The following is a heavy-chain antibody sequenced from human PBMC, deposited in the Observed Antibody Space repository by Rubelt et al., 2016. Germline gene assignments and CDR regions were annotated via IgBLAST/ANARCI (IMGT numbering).Heavy chain of an antibody. D-gene: IGHD2/OR15-2a*01. CDR1: GGSFSGYY. Sequence: QVQLQQWGAGLLKPSETLSLTCAVYGGSFSGYYRSWIRQPPGKGLEWIGEINHSGSTNYNPPLKGRFTISLERSKNQFSLRLSSWTAADTAVYYWARHKSNKRYFYGMDVWGQGTTVTVSS. CDR2: INHSGST. J-gene: IGHJ6*02. CDR3: ARHKSNKRYFYGMDV. V-gene: IGHV4-34*01.